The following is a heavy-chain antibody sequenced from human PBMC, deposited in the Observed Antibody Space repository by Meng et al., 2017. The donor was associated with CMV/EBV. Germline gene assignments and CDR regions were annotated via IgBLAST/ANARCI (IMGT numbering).Heavy chain of an antibody. Sequence: QGQLVDSGGGVVQPGGSLRLSFVASGFTFSTYGMHWVRQAPGKGLEWVTFIRYDGSRKYYADSVKGRFTISRDNSKNTLYLQMNNLRAEDTAVYYCTKDRLVGATTGFDFWGQGTLVTVSS. CDR1: GFTFSTYG. CDR3: TKDRLVGATTGFDF. J-gene: IGHJ4*02. D-gene: IGHD1-26*01. CDR2: IRYDGSRK. V-gene: IGHV3-30*02.